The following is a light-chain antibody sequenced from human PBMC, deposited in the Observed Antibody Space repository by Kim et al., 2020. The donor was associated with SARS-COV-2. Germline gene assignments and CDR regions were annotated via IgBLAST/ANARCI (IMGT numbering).Light chain of an antibody. J-gene: IGLJ2*01. CDR1: SSDVGVFNY. V-gene: IGLV2-14*03. CDR3: SSYTVSTTVV. Sequence: QSALTQPASVSGSPGQSITISCTGTSSDVGVFNYVSWYQHHPGKAPKVIIYDVANRPSGVSNRFSGSKSGNTASLTISGLQAEDEADYYCSSYTVSTTVVFGGGTKLTVL. CDR2: DVA.